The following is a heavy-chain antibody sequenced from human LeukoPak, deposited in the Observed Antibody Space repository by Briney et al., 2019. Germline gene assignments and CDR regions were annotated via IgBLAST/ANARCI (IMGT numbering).Heavy chain of an antibody. CDR3: AREGGLNWFDP. J-gene: IGHJ5*02. V-gene: IGHV4-38-2*02. CDR1: GYSISSGYY. CDR2: IYHSGST. Sequence: SETLSLTCAVSGYSISSGYYWGWIRQPPGTALEWIGSIYHSGSTYYNPSLKSRVTISVDASKNQSSLKLSSVTAADTAVYYCAREGGLNWFDPWGQGTLVTVSS. D-gene: IGHD3-16*01.